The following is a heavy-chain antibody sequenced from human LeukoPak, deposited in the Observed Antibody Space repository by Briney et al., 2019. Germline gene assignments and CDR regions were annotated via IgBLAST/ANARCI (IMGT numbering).Heavy chain of an antibody. CDR2: IYYSGST. J-gene: IGHJ4*02. Sequence: SETLSLTCTVSGGSINSYYWSWFRQPPGKGLEWIGNIYYSGSTNYNPSLKSRVTISIDTSKNQFSLKLSSVTAADTAVYYCARANYFDYWGRGTLVIVSS. V-gene: IGHV4-59*01. CDR3: ARANYFDY. CDR1: GGSINSYY.